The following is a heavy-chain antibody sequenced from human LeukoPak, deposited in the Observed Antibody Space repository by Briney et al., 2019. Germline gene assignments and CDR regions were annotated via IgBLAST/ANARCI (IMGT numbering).Heavy chain of an antibody. Sequence: SVKVSCKASGGTFSSYAISWVRQAPGQGLEWMGGVIPVFGTANYAQKFQGRVTITADESTSTAYMELSSLRSEDTAVYYCARDRVVGLGIDNAFDIWGHGTMVTVSS. J-gene: IGHJ3*02. V-gene: IGHV1-69*13. CDR3: ARDRVVGLGIDNAFDI. CDR1: GGTFSSYA. CDR2: VIPVFGTA. D-gene: IGHD2-15*01.